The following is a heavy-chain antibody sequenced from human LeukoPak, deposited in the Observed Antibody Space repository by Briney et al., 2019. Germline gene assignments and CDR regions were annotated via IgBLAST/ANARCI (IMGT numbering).Heavy chain of an antibody. J-gene: IGHJ5*02. D-gene: IGHD2-15*01. CDR3: ARKLCSGGSCYSGNWFDP. V-gene: IGHV1-2*02. Sequence: ASVKVSCKAFGYTFTGYYMHWVRQAPGQGLEWMGWINPNSGGTNYAQKFQGRVTMTRDTSISTAYMELSRLRSDDTAVCYCARKLCSGGSCYSGNWFDPWGQGTLVTVSS. CDR2: INPNSGGT. CDR1: GYTFTGYY.